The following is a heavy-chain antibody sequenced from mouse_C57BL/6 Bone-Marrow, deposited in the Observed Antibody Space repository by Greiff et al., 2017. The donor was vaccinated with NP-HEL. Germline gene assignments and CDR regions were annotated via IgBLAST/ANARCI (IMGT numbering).Heavy chain of an antibody. Sequence: QVQLQQPGAELVKPGASVKLSCKASGYTFTSYWMQWVKQRPGQGLEWIGEIDPSDSYTNYNQKFKGKATLTVDTSSSTAYMQLSSLTSEDSAVYYGAGCGSSPYYFDYWGQGTTLTVSS. CDR2: IDPSDSYT. CDR3: AGCGSSPYYFDY. J-gene: IGHJ2*01. CDR1: GYTFTSYW. V-gene: IGHV1-50*01. D-gene: IGHD1-1*01.